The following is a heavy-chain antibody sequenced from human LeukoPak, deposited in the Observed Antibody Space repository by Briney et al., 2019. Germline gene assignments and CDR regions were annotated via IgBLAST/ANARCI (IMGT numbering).Heavy chain of an antibody. CDR2: IYYSGST. V-gene: IGHV4-59*01. J-gene: IGHJ3*02. CDR3: ARFMYYYDSSGYSQGDAFDI. CDR1: GGSISSYY. Sequence: SETLSLTCNVSGGSISSYYWTWVRQPPGKGLEWIGYIYYSGSTNYNPSLKSRVTISVDTSKNQFSLKLSSVTAADTAVYYCARFMYYYDSSGYSQGDAFDIWGQGTMVTVSS. D-gene: IGHD3-22*01.